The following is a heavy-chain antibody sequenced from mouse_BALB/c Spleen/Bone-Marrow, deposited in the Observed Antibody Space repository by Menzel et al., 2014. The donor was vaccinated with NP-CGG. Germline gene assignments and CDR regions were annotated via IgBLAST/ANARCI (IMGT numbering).Heavy chain of an antibody. V-gene: IGHV3-2*02. CDR1: GYSISSDYA. CDR2: ISYSGST. CDR3: ARSESDYDSAMDY. Sequence: EVHLVESGPGLVKPSQSLSLTCTVTGYSISSDYAWNWIRQFPGNKLEWMGYISYSGSTSYNPSLKSRISITRDTSKNQFFLQLNSVTTEDTATYYCARSESDYDSAMDYWGQGTSVTVSS. D-gene: IGHD2-4*01. J-gene: IGHJ4*01.